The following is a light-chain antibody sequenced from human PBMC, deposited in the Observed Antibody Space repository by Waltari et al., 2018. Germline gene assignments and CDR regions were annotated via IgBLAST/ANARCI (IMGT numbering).Light chain of an antibody. CDR1: SHDVCGYKY. CDR2: DVN. Sequence: QSALTQPASVSGSPGQSITISCTGTSHDVCGYKYVSWYQQHPGKAPKVLIYDVNNRPSGVSNRFSGSKSGNTASLTISGLQAEDEADYFCSSYTSSTSVIFGGGTKVTVL. J-gene: IGLJ2*01. CDR3: SSYTSSTSVI. V-gene: IGLV2-14*03.